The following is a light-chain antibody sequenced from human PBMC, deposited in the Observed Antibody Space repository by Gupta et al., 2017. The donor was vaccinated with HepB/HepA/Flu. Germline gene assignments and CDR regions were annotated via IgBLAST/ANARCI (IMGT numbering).Light chain of an antibody. V-gene: IGKV1-9*01. J-gene: IGKJ1*01. CDR3: QQLNSYPRT. CDR2: AAS. CDR1: QGISSY. Sequence: DIQLTQSPSFLSPSVGDRVTITFRASQGISSYLAWYQQKPGKAPKLLIYAASTLQSGVPSRFSGSGSGTEFTLTISSLQPEDFATYYCQQLNSYPRTFGQGTKVEIK.